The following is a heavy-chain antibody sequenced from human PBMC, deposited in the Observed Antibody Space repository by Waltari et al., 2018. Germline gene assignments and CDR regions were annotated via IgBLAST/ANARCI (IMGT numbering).Heavy chain of an antibody. J-gene: IGHJ2*01. CDR1: SYSISSGYY. CDR3: ARRAGSDGDYAFDWYFDL. D-gene: IGHD4-17*01. V-gene: IGHV4-38-2*01. Sequence: QVQLQESGPGLVKPSETLSLTCAVSSYSISSGYYWGWIRQSPGKGLEWIGSMYHSGSTYYNPSLKSRVSISVDTSKNQFSLKLNSVTAADTAVYYCARRAGSDGDYAFDWYFDLWGRGTQVFVSS. CDR2: MYHSGST.